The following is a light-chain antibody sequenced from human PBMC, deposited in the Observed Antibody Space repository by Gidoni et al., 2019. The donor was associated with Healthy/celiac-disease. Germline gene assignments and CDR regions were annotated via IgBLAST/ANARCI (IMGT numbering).Light chain of an antibody. V-gene: IGKV1-5*01. CDR2: DAS. CDR3: QQYNSYSGFT. Sequence: DIQMTQSPSTLSASVGDRVTITCRASQSISSWLAWYQQKPGQAPKLLIYDASSLESGVPSRFSGSGSGTEFTLTISSLQPDDFATYYCQQYNSYSGFTFGPXTKVDIK. CDR1: QSISSW. J-gene: IGKJ3*01.